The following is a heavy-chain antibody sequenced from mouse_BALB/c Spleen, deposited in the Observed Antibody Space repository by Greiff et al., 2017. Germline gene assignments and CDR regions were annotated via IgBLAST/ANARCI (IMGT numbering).Heavy chain of an antibody. CDR2: INPYNGDT. J-gene: IGHJ2*01. Sequence: EVQLQQSGPELVKPGASVKISCKASGYSFTGYFMNWVKQSPGKSLEWIGRINPYNGDTFYNQKFKGKATLTVDKSSSTAHMELLSLTSEDSAVYYCGRDGNYYYFDYWGQGTTLTVSS. D-gene: IGHD2-1*01. CDR1: GYSFTGYF. CDR3: GRDGNYYYFDY. V-gene: IGHV1-37*01.